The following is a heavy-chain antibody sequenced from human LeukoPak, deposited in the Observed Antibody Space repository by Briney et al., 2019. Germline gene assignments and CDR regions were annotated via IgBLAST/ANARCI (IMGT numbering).Heavy chain of an antibody. Sequence: ASVKVSCKASGYTFTGYYMHWVRQAPGQGLEWMGWINPNSGGTNYAQKFQGRVTMTRDTSISTAYMELSRLRSDDTAVYYCAGYPPQYGDSSGYFDYWGQGTLVTVSS. CDR1: GYTFTGYY. CDR3: AGYPPQYGDSSGYFDY. CDR2: INPNSGGT. V-gene: IGHV1-2*02. D-gene: IGHD3-22*01. J-gene: IGHJ4*02.